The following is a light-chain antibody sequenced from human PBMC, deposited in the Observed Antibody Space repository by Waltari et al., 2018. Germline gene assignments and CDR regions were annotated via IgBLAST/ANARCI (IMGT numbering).Light chain of an antibody. CDR3: QQYKAPPWT. Sequence: DIQMTQSPSTLSASVGDRVIITCRASQSISSWLAWYQQKPGQAPKVLINKASSLESGVPSRFSGSGSGTEFTLTINSLQSDDFATYYCQQYKAPPWTFGPGTKVDFQ. V-gene: IGKV1-5*03. CDR1: QSISSW. CDR2: KAS. J-gene: IGKJ3*01.